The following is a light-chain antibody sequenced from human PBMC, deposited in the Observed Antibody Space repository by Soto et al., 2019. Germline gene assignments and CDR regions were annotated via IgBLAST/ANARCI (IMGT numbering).Light chain of an antibody. V-gene: IGLV1-44*01. CDR1: RSNIGSNL. CDR3: ASWDDSLKGVL. Sequence: QSVLTQPPSASGTPGQRVSISCSGGRSNIGSNLVSRYQQLPGTAPKLLLYFNDQRPSGVPDRFSGSKSGTSASLAVSELQSEDEADYFCASWDDSLKGVLFGGGTQLTVL. CDR2: FND. J-gene: IGLJ3*02.